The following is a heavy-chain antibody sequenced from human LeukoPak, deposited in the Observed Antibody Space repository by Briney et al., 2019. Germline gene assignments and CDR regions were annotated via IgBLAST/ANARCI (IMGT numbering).Heavy chain of an antibody. CDR1: GGSINDYN. J-gene: IGHJ3*02. V-gene: IGHV4-59*08. CDR2: ISYSGST. CDR3: ARRNDFDI. Sequence: SETLSLTCTVSGGSINDYNWSWIRRPPGKGLEWIGFISYSGSTNYNPSLQSRLTISLDTSKNQVSLKLSSVTAADTAVYYCARRNDFDIWGQGTMVTVSS.